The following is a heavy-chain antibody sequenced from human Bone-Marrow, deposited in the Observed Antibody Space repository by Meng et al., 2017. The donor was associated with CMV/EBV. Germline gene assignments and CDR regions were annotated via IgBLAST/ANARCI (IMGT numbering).Heavy chain of an antibody. CDR2: INPNNGDT. J-gene: IGHJ4*02. V-gene: IGHV1-2*02. Sequence: ASVKVSCKAYGYTFTDYYIHWVRQAPGQGLEWMGWINPNNGDTHDAQKFQGRVTLTRDTYIYTAFMDLSRLRFGDTAIYYCAANLYDVNTLRALDFWGQGALVTVSS. CDR3: AANLYDVNTLRALDF. CDR1: GYTFTDYY. D-gene: IGHD3-16*01.